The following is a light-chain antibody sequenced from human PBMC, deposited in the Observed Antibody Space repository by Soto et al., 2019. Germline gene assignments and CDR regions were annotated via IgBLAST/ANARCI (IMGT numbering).Light chain of an antibody. Sequence: DIQMTQSPASLSASVGDRVTITCRASQRIDSWLAWLQQRPGKAPKLLIYMASNLESGVPSRFSGSRSGTDFTVTIISPQPDDFATYYCQQYSAYPWTFGQGTKVEIK. CDR1: QRIDSW. V-gene: IGKV1-5*03. J-gene: IGKJ1*01. CDR3: QQYSAYPWT. CDR2: MAS.